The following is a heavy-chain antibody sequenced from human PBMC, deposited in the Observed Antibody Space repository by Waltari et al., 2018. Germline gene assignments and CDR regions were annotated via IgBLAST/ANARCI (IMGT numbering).Heavy chain of an antibody. CDR2: IRHDRSSE. D-gene: IGHD6-19*01. Sequence: HVQLVESGGGVVRPGGSLRLSCVASGVDFSYYGMHCLRQAPGKGLEWWAFIRHDRSSEHYGESVKGRFIISTENFKNTLYLQMNSLRIEDTGIYYCAKDIRNGWYADYLGQGTLVTVSS. V-gene: IGHV3-30*02. CDR3: AKDIRNGWYADY. CDR1: GVDFSYYG. J-gene: IGHJ4*02.